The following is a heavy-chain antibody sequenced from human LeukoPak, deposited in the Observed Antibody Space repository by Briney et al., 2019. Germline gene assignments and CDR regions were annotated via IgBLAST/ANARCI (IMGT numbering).Heavy chain of an antibody. CDR2: IYYSGST. J-gene: IGHJ3*02. V-gene: IGHV4-59*08. D-gene: IGHD3-9*01. Sequence: SETLSLTCIVSDASFSSHYWTWIRQPPGKGLEWIGYIYYSGSTNYNPSLKSRVTISVDTSKNQFSLKLSSVTAADTAVYYCARKGYFDWLSFDAFDIWGQGTMVTVSS. CDR1: DASFSSHY. CDR3: ARKGYFDWLSFDAFDI.